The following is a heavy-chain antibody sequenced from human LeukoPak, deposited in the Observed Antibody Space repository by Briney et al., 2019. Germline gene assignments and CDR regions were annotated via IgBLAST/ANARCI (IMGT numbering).Heavy chain of an antibody. CDR2: ISSSSSTI. CDR1: GFTFSSYS. CDR3: ARPAYCGGDCYSTPTHFDY. V-gene: IGHV3-48*01. J-gene: IGHJ4*02. D-gene: IGHD2-21*02. Sequence: PGGSLRLSCAASGFTFSSYSMNWVRQAPGKGLEWVSYISSSSSTIYYADSVKGRFTISRDNAKNSLYLQMNSLRAEDTAVYYCARPAYCGGDCYSTPTHFDYWGQGTLVTVSS.